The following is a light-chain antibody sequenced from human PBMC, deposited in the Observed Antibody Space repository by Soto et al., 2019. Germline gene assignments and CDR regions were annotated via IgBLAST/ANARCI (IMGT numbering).Light chain of an antibody. V-gene: IGKV1-9*01. CDR3: QQLNAYPLT. CDR1: QGISTY. Sequence: DIQLTQSPSLLSASVGDRVTITCRASQGISTYLAWYQQTSGKAPKLLISAASTLQRGVPSRFSGSGSGTQFTLTISSLQPEDSATYYCQQLNAYPLTFGGGTKVDIK. CDR2: AAS. J-gene: IGKJ4*01.